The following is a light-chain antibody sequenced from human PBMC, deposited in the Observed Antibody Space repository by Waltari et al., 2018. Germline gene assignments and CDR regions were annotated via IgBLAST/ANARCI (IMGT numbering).Light chain of an antibody. CDR2: AVS. J-gene: IGLJ2*01. Sequence: QSALNQPPSASGSPGQSVTISCTGTSSDVGAYNYVSWYQQYPVKAPKLIIYAVSQRPSGVPDRFSVSKSGHAASLTVSGLQAEDEADYDCSSYAGSNLVFFGGGTKLTVL. V-gene: IGLV2-8*01. CDR3: SSYAGSNLVF. CDR1: SSDVGAYNY.